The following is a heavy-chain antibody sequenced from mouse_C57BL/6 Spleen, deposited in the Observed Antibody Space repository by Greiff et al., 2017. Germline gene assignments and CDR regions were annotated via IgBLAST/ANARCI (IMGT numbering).Heavy chain of an antibody. V-gene: IGHV1-39*01. Sequence: VQLKESGPELVKPGASVKISCKASGYSFTDYNMNWVKQSNGKSLEWIGVINPNYGTTSYNQKFKGKGTLTVDQSSSTAYMQLNSLTSEDSAVYYCAREDYYGSSYVWYFDVWGTGTTVTVSS. D-gene: IGHD1-1*01. CDR3: AREDYYGSSYVWYFDV. J-gene: IGHJ1*03. CDR2: INPNYGTT. CDR1: GYSFTDYN.